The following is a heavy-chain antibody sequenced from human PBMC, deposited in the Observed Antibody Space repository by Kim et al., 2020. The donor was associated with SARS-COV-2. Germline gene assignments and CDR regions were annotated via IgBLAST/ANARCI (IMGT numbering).Heavy chain of an antibody. CDR2: INTNTGNP. V-gene: IGHV7-4-1*02. CDR1: GYTFTSYA. Sequence: ASVKVSCKASGYTFTSYAMNWVRQAPGQGLEWMGWINTNTGNPTYAQGFTGRFVFSLDTSVSTEYLQISSLKAEDTAVYYCAIPDIVVVPAATATAFDIWGKGTTAT. D-gene: IGHD2-2*01. J-gene: IGHJ3*02. CDR3: AIPDIVVVPAATATAFDI.